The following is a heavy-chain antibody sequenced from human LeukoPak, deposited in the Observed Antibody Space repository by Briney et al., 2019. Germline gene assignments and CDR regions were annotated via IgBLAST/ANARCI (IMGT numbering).Heavy chain of an antibody. Sequence: GGSLRLSCAGSGFYSNYYARYAMGWVRQAPGKGLEWVSAISGTADTTKYADSVKGRFTISRDNSKNTLYLQMNSLRAEDTAVYYCAKGWDNFYFYYYMDVWGKGTMVTVSS. CDR1: GFYSNYYARYA. J-gene: IGHJ6*03. CDR2: ISGTADTT. V-gene: IGHV3-23*01. CDR3: AKGWDNFYFYYYMDV. D-gene: IGHD1-26*01.